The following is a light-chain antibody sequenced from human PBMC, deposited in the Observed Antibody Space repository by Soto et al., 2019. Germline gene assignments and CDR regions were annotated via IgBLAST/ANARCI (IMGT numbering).Light chain of an antibody. CDR2: GAS. CDR1: QSVSSN. Sequence: EIVRTQSPATLSVSPGERATLSCRASQSVSSNLAWYQQKPGQAPRLLIYGASTRATGIPARFSGSGSGTEFTLTISSLQSEDFAVYYCQQYNNLPGTFGPGTKVDIK. J-gene: IGKJ3*01. V-gene: IGKV3-15*01. CDR3: QQYNNLPGT.